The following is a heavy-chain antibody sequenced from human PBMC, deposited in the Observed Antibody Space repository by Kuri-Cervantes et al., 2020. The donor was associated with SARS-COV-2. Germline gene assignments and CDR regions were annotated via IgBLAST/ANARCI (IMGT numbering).Heavy chain of an antibody. D-gene: IGHD3-22*01. J-gene: IGHJ3*02. Sequence: GESLKISCAASRFTFRNYGMHWVRQAPGKGLEWVALISYDETYKYYADSVGGRFTISRDNSENTLYLQMNSLRAEDTAMYYCARPLYYYDSSGYPGSVVAFDIWGQGTMVTVSS. CDR2: ISYDETYK. V-gene: IGHV3-30*03. CDR1: RFTFRNYG. CDR3: ARPLYYYDSSGYPGSVVAFDI.